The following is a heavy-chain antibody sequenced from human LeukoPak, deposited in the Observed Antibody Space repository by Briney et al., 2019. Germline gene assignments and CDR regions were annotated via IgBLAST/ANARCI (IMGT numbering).Heavy chain of an antibody. J-gene: IGHJ4*02. CDR2: INTDGSSL. V-gene: IGHV3-74*01. CDR3: ARRINYYDSSGYYYVRYFDS. D-gene: IGHD3-22*01. Sequence: GGSLRLSCAASGFTFSSYWMYWVRQAPGKGPVWVARINTDGSSLNYADSVKGRFTISRDNAKNTLYLQMNSLGAEDTAVYYCARRINYYDSSGYYYVRYFDSWGQGTLVAVSS. CDR1: GFTFSSYW.